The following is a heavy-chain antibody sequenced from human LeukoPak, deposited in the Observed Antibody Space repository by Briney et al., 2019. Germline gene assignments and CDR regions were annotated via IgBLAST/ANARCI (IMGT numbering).Heavy chain of an antibody. CDR2: ISDSGGSR. V-gene: IGHV3-23*01. Sequence: GGSLRLSCAASGFTFRIYAMSWVRQAPGKGLEWVSVISDSGGSRYHADSVKGRFTISRDNSKNTLYLQMSSLRAEDTAVYYCAKRVDSSGYYYLPYFDYWGQGTLVTVSS. J-gene: IGHJ4*02. CDR3: AKRVDSSGYYYLPYFDY. CDR1: GFTFRIYA. D-gene: IGHD3-22*01.